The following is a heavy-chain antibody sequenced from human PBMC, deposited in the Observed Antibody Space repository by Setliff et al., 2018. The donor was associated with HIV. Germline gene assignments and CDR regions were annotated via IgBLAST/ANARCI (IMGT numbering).Heavy chain of an antibody. V-gene: IGHV3-15*01. J-gene: IGHJ4*02. CDR1: GFTFNNAW. Sequence: GGSLRLSCVASGFTFNNAWMTWVRQAPGKGLEWVGHIKSRTDGGTTDYGAPVNGRFSISRDDSKNTLYLQMNSLKTEDTAVYYCTTDDGSGTFYPPPYFDNWGQGTLVTVSS. D-gene: IGHD3-10*01. CDR2: IKSRTDGGTT. CDR3: TTDDGSGTFYPPPYFDN.